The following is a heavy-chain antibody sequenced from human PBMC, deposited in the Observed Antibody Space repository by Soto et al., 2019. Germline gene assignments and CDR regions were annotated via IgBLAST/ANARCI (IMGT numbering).Heavy chain of an antibody. CDR3: VRGGNPYHYATSGPGTFDK. CDR2: TSFSGYT. CDR1: GDSVSGGDSY. V-gene: IGHV4-30-4*01. Sequence: QVQLQESGPGLVKPSQTLSLTCTVSGDSVSGGDSYWSWIRQPPGKALEWIGYTSFSGYTSYTPSPKSRVNISVDMSKSQFPLRLTSVTAADTAIYYCVRGGNPYHYATSGPGTFDKWGQGTLGSVSS. D-gene: IGHD3-22*01. J-gene: IGHJ4*02.